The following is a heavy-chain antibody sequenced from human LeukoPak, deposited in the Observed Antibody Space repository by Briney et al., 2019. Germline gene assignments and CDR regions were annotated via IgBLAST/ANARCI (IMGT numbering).Heavy chain of an antibody. CDR1: GGSISRSNW. Sequence: SETLSLTCAVSGGSISRSNWWSWVRQPPGKGLEWIGEIYHSGSTNYNPSLKSRVTISVDKSKNQFSLKLSSVTAADTAVYYCARDYGVYDYVWGSYRPFDYWGQGTLVTVSS. D-gene: IGHD3-16*02. J-gene: IGHJ4*02. CDR3: ARDYGVYDYVWGSYRPFDY. CDR2: IYHSGST. V-gene: IGHV4-4*02.